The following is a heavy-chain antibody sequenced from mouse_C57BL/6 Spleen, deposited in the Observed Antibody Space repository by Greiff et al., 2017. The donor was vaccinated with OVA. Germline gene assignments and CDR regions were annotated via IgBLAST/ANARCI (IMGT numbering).Heavy chain of an antibody. CDR2: IYPGDGDT. V-gene: IGHV1-82*01. Sequence: VQLQQSGPELVKPGASVKISCKASGYAFSSSWMNWVKQRPGKGLEWIGRIYPGDGDTNYNGKFKGKATLTADKSSSTAYMQRSSLTSEDSAVYFCAREGGNDFDYWGQGTTLTVSS. D-gene: IGHD2-1*01. CDR1: GYAFSSSW. J-gene: IGHJ2*01. CDR3: AREGGNDFDY.